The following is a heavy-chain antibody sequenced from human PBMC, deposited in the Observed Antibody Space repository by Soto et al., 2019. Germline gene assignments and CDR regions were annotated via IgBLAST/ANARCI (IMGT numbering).Heavy chain of an antibody. D-gene: IGHD7-27*01. J-gene: IGHJ4*02. CDR3: AREKDNWGEWCYFDY. CDR2: VYYTGGT. Sequence: QVQLQESGPGLVKPSETLSLTCTVSGGSISTYYWSWIRQPPGKGLEWIGYVYYTGGTNYNPSLKSRVTISVDTSKNQFSLKRSSVTAADTAVYYCAREKDNWGEWCYFDYWGQGTLVTVSS. CDR1: GGSISTYY. V-gene: IGHV4-59*01.